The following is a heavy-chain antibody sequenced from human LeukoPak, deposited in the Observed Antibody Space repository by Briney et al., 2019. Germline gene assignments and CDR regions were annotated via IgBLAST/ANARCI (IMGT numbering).Heavy chain of an antibody. V-gene: IGHV1-46*01. CDR2: INPSGGST. J-gene: IGHJ4*02. CDR1: GYTFTSYY. CDR3: AWGITMIVVDV. D-gene: IGHD3-22*01. Sequence: GASVKVSCKASGYTFTSYYMHWVRQAPGQGLEWMGRINPSGGSTSYAQKFQGRVTMTRDTSTSTVYMELSSLRSEDTGVYYCAWGITMIVVDVWGQGTLVTVSS.